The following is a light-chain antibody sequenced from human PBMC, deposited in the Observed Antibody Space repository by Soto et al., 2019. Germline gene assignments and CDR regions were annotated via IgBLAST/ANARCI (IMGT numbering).Light chain of an antibody. J-gene: IGKJ1*01. V-gene: IGKV1-27*01. CDR1: QGISNY. CDR3: QKYNSAPWT. CDR2: TAS. Sequence: DIQMTQSPSSLSASAGDRVTITCRASQGISNYLAWYQQRPGKVPKLLIYTASTLQSGVPSRFSGSGSGAEFTLTISSLQPEDVATYYWQKYNSAPWTFGQGTKVEIK.